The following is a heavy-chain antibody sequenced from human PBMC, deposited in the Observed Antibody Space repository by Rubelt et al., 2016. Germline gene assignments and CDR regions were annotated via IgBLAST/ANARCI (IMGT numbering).Heavy chain of an antibody. D-gene: IGHD4-17*01. CDR3: ANGDSEEWYFDV. CDR2: IYYSGST. CDR1: GGSVSSGSYY. J-gene: IGHJ2*01. Sequence: QVQLQESGPGLVKPSETLSLTCTVSGGSVSSGSYYWSWIRQPPGKGLEWIGYIYYSGSTNYNPSLKSRVTISVDTSKNQFSLKVHSVTAADTAVYYCANGDSEEWYFDVWGRGTLVTVSS. V-gene: IGHV4-61*01.